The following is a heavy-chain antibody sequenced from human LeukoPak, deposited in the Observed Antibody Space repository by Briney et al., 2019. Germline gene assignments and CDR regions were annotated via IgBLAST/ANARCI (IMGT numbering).Heavy chain of an antibody. V-gene: IGHV1-18*01. D-gene: IGHD3-9*01. Sequence: ASVKVSCKASGYTLSDYGITWVRQAPGQGLEWMGWTNVHNGNINYAQKFQGRISMTTDTSTTTAFMELRSLRSDDTAVYYCARGIEGYDVLTGYYPWGQGTLVTVSS. CDR1: GYTLSDYG. CDR2: TNVHNGNI. J-gene: IGHJ5*02. CDR3: ARGIEGYDVLTGYYP.